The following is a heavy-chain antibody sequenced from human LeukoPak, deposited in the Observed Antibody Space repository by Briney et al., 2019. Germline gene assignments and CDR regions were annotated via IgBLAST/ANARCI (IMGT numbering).Heavy chain of an antibody. CDR2: ISAYNGNT. J-gene: IGHJ4*02. CDR1: GYTFTSYG. D-gene: IGHD2-2*02. Sequence: ASVKVSYKASGYTFTSYGISWVRQAPGQGLEWMGWISAYNGNTNYAQKLQGRVTMTTDTSTSTAYMELRSLRSDDTAVYYCARVEEYQLLYIIDYWGQGTLVTVSS. CDR3: ARVEEYQLLYIIDY. V-gene: IGHV1-18*01.